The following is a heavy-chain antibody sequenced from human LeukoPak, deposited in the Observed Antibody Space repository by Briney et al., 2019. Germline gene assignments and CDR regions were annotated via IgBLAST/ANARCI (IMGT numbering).Heavy chain of an antibody. CDR1: GYSISSGYY. D-gene: IGHD4-11*01. Sequence: SETLSLTCAVSGYSISSGYYWGWIRQSPGKGLEWIGSIYHSGSTYYNPSLKSRVTISVDTSKGQFSLKLYSVTAADTAVYYCATDMTTVISNWFDPWGQGTLVTVSS. J-gene: IGHJ5*02. CDR2: IYHSGST. CDR3: ATDMTTVISNWFDP. V-gene: IGHV4-38-2*01.